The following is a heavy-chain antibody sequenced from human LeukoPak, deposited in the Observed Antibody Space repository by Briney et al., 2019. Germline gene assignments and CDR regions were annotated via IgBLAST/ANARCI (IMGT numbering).Heavy chain of an antibody. D-gene: IGHD3-16*01. CDR3: ANGAFRLYYIDV. V-gene: IGHV3-74*01. J-gene: IGHJ6*03. Sequence: GGSLGLSCAASGFTFSNYWMHWVRQAPGKGLMWVSRINTDGSSTNYADSVKGRFTISRDNAKNTVYLQMNSLRAEDTAVYYCANGAFRLYYIDVWGKGTTVTVSS. CDR2: INTDGSST. CDR1: GFTFSNYW.